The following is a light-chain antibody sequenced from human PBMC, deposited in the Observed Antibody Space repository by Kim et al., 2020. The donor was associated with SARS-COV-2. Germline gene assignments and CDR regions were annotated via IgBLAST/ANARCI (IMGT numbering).Light chain of an antibody. V-gene: IGKV1-39*01. CDR3: QQSYSTPPYT. Sequence: DIQMTQSPSSLSASVGDRVTITCRASQSISSYLNWYQQKPGKAPKLLIYAASSLQSAVPSRFSGSGSGTDFTLTISSLQPEDFATYYCQQSYSTPPYTFGQGTKLEI. J-gene: IGKJ2*01. CDR2: AAS. CDR1: QSISSY.